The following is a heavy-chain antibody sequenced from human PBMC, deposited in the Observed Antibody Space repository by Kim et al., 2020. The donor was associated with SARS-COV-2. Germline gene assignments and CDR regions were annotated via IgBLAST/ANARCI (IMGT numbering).Heavy chain of an antibody. V-gene: IGHV3-49*02. D-gene: IGHD3-10*01. Sequence: ASVKGRFTISRDDSNSIAYLQMNSLKTEDTAVYYCTRDSDYYYYYYGMDVWGQGTTVTVSS. J-gene: IGHJ6*02. CDR3: TRDSDYYYYYYGMDV.